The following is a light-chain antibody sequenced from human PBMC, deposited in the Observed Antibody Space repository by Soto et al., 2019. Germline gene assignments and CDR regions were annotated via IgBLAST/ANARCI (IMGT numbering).Light chain of an antibody. CDR3: QQYNNWPPLT. J-gene: IGKJ4*01. V-gene: IGKV3-15*01. CDR1: QSVSGN. Sequence: EIVMTQSPATLSVSPGERATLSCRASQSVSGNLAWYQQKPGQAPRLLIYGASTRAPGIPARFSGSGSGTDFTLTISSLQSEDFAHYYCQQYNNWPPLTLGGGTKVEIK. CDR2: GAS.